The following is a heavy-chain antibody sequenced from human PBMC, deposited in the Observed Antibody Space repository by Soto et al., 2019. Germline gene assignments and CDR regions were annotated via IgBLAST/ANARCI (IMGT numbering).Heavy chain of an antibody. J-gene: IGHJ5*02. V-gene: IGHV3-21*01. Sequence: EVQLVESGGGLVKPGGSLRLSCAASGFTFSSYSMNWVRQAPGKGLEWVSSISSSSSYIYYADSVKGRFTISRDNAKNSLYLQMNSLRAEDTALYYCARSDEAATDNWFDPWGQGTLVTVSS. D-gene: IGHD6-13*01. CDR2: ISSSSSYI. CDR3: ARSDEAATDNWFDP. CDR1: GFTFSSYS.